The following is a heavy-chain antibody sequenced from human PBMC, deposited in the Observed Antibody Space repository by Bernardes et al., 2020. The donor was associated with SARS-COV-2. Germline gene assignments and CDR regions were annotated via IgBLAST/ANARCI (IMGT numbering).Heavy chain of an antibody. CDR3: ARVDTAMVTIDY. J-gene: IGHJ4*02. CDR1: GGSISSGGYY. CDR2: IYYSGST. D-gene: IGHD5-18*01. Sequence: SETLSLTCTVSGGSISSGGYYWSWIRQHPGKGLEWIGYIYYSGSTYYNPSLKSRVTISVDTSKNQFSLKLSSVTAADTAVYYCARVDTAMVTIDYWGQGTLVTVSS. V-gene: IGHV4-31*03.